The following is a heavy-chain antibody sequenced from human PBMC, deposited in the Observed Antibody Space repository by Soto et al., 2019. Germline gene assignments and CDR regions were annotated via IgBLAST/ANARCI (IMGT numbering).Heavy chain of an antibody. CDR2: ISGSGGST. J-gene: IGHJ6*02. V-gene: IGHV3-23*01. D-gene: IGHD3-16*01. CDR1: GFTFSSYA. Sequence: EVQLLESGGGFVQPGGSLRLPCAASGFTFSSYAMSWVRQAQGKGLTWGSTISGSGGSTYYAESAKGRFTISRDNSKNTRYLQMKSLRAGDTAVYYCAKGSVTSDYVWGSYSRYYWYGMDVWGQGPTVTVSS. CDR3: AKGSVTSDYVWGSYSRYYWYGMDV.